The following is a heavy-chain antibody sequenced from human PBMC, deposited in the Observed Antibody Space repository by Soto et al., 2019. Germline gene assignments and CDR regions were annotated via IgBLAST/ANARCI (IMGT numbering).Heavy chain of an antibody. CDR2: IIPIFGTA. J-gene: IGHJ4*02. V-gene: IGHV1-69*13. Sequence: ASVKVSCKASGGTFSSYAISCVRQAPGQGLEWMGGIIPIFGTANYAQKFQGRVTITADESTSTAYMELSSLRSEDTAVYYCAGISGSYLARGIDYWGQGTLVTVSS. CDR3: AGISGSYLARGIDY. D-gene: IGHD1-26*01. CDR1: GGTFSSYA.